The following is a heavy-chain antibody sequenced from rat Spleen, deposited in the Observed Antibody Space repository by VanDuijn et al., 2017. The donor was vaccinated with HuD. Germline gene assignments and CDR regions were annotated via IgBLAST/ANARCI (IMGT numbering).Heavy chain of an antibody. D-gene: IGHD1-12*02. V-gene: IGHV5-7*01. CDR1: GFTFSDYN. Sequence: EVQLVESGGGLVQPGRSLKLSCAASGFTFSDYNMAWVRQAPKKGLEWVATISYDGSRTYYRDSVKGRITISRANAKSTLYLQMNSLRSEGTATYYCSRRADYYDGTYFYDYWGQGVMVTVSS. J-gene: IGHJ2*01. CDR2: ISYDGSRT. CDR3: SRRADYYDGTYFYDY.